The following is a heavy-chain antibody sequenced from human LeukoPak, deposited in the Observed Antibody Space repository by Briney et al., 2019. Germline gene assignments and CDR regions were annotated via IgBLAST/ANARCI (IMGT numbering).Heavy chain of an antibody. CDR3: ARPPSRGYSSSFEY. V-gene: IGHV5-51*01. J-gene: IGHJ4*02. CDR1: GYSFATYW. Sequence: GESLKISCQGSGYSFATYWIAWVRPLAGKGLEWMGIIYPDESNIRYSPSFQGQVTISADKSISTAYLQWSSLKASDTAIYYCARPPSRGYSSSFEYWGQGTLVTVSS. D-gene: IGHD2-2*03. CDR2: IYPDESNI.